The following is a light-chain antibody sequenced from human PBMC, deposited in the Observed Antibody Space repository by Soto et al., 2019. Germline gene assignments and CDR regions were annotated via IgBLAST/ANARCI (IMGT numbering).Light chain of an antibody. CDR3: QQCGSSPWT. CDR2: AAS. J-gene: IGKJ1*01. Sequence: EIVFTQSPGTLSLSPGERATLSCRASQSVSNNYLAWYQQQPGQAPRLLIHAASSRATGIPDRFSGGGSGTDFTLTISRLEPEDFAVYYCQQCGSSPWTFGQGTKVDIK. CDR1: QSVSNNY. V-gene: IGKV3-20*01.